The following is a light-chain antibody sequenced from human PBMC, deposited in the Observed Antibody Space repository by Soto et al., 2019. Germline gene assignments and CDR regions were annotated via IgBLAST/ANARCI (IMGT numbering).Light chain of an antibody. CDR3: QKHDSVPL. V-gene: IGKV1-33*01. Sequence: DIQLTQSPSSLSASVGDRVTITCQASQDISNHLNWYQQKPRKAPNLLIYDASDLETGVPSRFSGGGSGTFFSFTINSLQPEDIATYYCQKHDSVPLFGPGTKVEIK. CDR1: QDISNH. J-gene: IGKJ3*01. CDR2: DAS.